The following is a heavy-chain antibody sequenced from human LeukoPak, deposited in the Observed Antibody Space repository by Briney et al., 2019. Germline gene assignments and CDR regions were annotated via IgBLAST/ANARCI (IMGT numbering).Heavy chain of an antibody. V-gene: IGHV3-30*02. J-gene: IGHJ4*02. D-gene: IGHD3-22*01. Sequence: GGSLRLSXAASGFTFSSYGMHWVRQAPGKGLEWVAFIRYDGSNKYYADSVKGRFTISRDNSKNTLYLQMNSLRAEDTAVYYCARDPGDSSGYYIDYWGQGTLVTVSS. CDR3: ARDPGDSSGYYIDY. CDR1: GFTFSSYG. CDR2: IRYDGSNK.